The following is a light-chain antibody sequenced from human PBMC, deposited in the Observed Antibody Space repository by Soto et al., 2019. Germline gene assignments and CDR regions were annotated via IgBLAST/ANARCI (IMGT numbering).Light chain of an antibody. CDR3: SSYAGSNNYVL. CDR2: EVS. J-gene: IGLJ2*01. Sequence: QSALTQPPSASGSPGQSVTISCTGTSSDVGGYNYVSWYQQHPGKAPKLMIYEVSNRPSGVPDRFSGSKSGNTASLTVSGLQAEDEADYYCSSYAGSNNYVLFGGGTQLTV. V-gene: IGLV2-8*01. CDR1: SSDVGGYNY.